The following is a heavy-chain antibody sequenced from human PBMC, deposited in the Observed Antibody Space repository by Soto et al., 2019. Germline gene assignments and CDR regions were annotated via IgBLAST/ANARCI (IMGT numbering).Heavy chain of an antibody. CDR3: AAGSTVDAFDY. CDR2: IYYSRST. J-gene: IGHJ4*02. Sequence: QVQLQESGPGLVKPSQTLSLTCTVSGGSISSGGYYWSWIRQHPGKGLEWIGYIYYSRSTYSTPSLKSRVTISLDTSKNQFSLKLSSVTAADTAVYYCAAGSTVDAFDYWGQRTLVTVSS. D-gene: IGHD4-4*01. CDR1: GGSISSGGYY. V-gene: IGHV4-31*03.